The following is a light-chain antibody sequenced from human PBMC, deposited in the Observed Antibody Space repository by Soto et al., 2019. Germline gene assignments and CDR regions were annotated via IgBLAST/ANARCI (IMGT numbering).Light chain of an antibody. V-gene: IGKV1-39*01. CDR2: AAS. CDR1: QSISSY. Sequence: DIQMTQSPSCLSASLVDRVTITCRASQSISSYLNWYQQKPGKAPKLLIYAASSLQSGVASRFSGSGSGTDFTLTISSLQPEDFATYYCQQSYSTPTFGQGTKVDIK. CDR3: QQSYSTPT. J-gene: IGKJ1*01.